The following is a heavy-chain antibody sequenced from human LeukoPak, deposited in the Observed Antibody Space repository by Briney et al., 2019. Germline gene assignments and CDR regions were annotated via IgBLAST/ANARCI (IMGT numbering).Heavy chain of an antibody. CDR2: IRYDGANK. V-gene: IGHV3-30*02. CDR1: GFTFSSYG. J-gene: IGHJ3*01. D-gene: IGHD2-15*01. CDR3: AKDRVVSREPAAFDV. Sequence: GGSLRLSCAASGFTFSSYGMHWVRQVPGKGLEWVAFIRYDGANKYYADSVKGRFTISRDNSKNTLYLQMSSLRGEDTAVYYCAKDRVVSREPAAFDVWGQGTMVTVSS.